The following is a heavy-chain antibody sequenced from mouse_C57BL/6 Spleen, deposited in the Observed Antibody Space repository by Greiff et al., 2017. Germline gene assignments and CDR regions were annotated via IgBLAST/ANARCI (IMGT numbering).Heavy chain of an antibody. Sequence: VQLQQPGAELVKPGASVKLSCKASGYTFTSYWMQWVKQRPGQGLEWIGEIDPSDSYTNYNQKFKGKATLTVDTSSSTAYMQLSSLTSEDSAVYYCARLLRLDYWGQGTTLTVSS. J-gene: IGHJ2*01. CDR1: GYTFTSYW. V-gene: IGHV1-50*01. D-gene: IGHD1-2*01. CDR3: ARLLRLDY. CDR2: IDPSDSYT.